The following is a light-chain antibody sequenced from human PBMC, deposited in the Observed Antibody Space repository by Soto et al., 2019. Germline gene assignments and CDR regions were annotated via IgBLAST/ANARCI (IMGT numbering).Light chain of an antibody. J-gene: IGKJ5*01. Sequence: DIQMTQSPSSLSASVGDRVTITCRASQSISSYLNWYQQKPGKAPKLLNYAASSLQSGVQSRLSGSGSGTDFTLTISSLQPEDFATYYCQQSYSTPLITFGQGTRLEIK. V-gene: IGKV1-39*01. CDR2: AAS. CDR3: QQSYSTPLIT. CDR1: QSISSY.